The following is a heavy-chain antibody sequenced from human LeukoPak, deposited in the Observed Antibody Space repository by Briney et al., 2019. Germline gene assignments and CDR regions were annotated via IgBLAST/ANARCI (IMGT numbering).Heavy chain of an antibody. CDR2: IHSSGST. CDR3: AGRAQTTGWSFDY. V-gene: IGHV4-4*07. Sequence: SETLSLTCLVSGGSISIYHWSWIRQPAGEGLQWIGQIHSSGSTNFNPSLKSRVAMSMDTSRNQFSLELRSVTAADTAIYFCAGRAQTTGWSFDYWGQGALVTVSS. D-gene: IGHD6-19*01. J-gene: IGHJ4*02. CDR1: GGSISIYH.